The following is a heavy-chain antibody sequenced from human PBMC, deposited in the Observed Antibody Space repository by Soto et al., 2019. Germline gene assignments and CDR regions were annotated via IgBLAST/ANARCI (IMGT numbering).Heavy chain of an antibody. CDR1: GVSITSSCYY. D-gene: IGHD4-17*01. Sequence: SQTLSLTCTVSGVSITSSCYYWVWIRQPPWKGLEWIGSISYSGRTYNNPSLQGRVTVSVDTSKNQFSLKLTSVTAADTGVYYCARRRGSDYGDNHHPYYIVYWGQGSLVTVSS. CDR2: ISYSGRT. J-gene: IGHJ4*02. V-gene: IGHV4-39*01. CDR3: ARRRGSDYGDNHHPYYIVY.